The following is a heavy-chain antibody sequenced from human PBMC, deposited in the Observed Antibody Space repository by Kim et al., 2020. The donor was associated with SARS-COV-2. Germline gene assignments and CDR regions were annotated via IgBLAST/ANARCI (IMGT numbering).Heavy chain of an antibody. D-gene: IGHD1-1*01. Sequence: GGSLRLSCAASGFTFSTYAMNWVRQAPGKGLEWVSGVSGAGGITNYADSVRGRFTNPRDNSKNTLYLQMNSLRAEDTAIYYCAKYRAKTGATGSFDSWGQGTLVTVSS. CDR3: AKYRAKTGATGSFDS. J-gene: IGHJ4*02. V-gene: IGHV3-23*01. CDR1: GFTFSTYA. CDR2: VSGAGGIT.